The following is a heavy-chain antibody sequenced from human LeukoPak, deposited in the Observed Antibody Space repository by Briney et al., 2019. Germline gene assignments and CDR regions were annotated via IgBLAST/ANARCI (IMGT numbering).Heavy chain of an antibody. CDR1: GFTFSSYG. Sequence: GGSLRLSCAASGFTFSSYGMHWVRQAPGKGLEWVAFIRYDGSNKYYADSVKGRFTISRDNSNNALFLQMNSLRAEDMAIYYCARGASSWEYTTFDVWGQGTIVTVSS. D-gene: IGHD6-13*01. V-gene: IGHV3-30*02. CDR3: ARGASSWEYTTFDV. J-gene: IGHJ3*01. CDR2: IRYDGSNK.